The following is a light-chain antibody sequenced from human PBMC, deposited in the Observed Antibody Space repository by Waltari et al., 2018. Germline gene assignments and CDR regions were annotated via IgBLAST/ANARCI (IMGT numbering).Light chain of an antibody. CDR2: RAS. CDR3: QQGFSSPFT. J-gene: IGKJ3*01. Sequence: DIQMTQSPSSLSASVGDTVTITCQASQGIGNNLNWFQQQSGKAPKLLIFRASSLQSGIPSRFSGSGSGTDFTLTISSLQPEDFATYYCQQGFSSPFTFGPGTKLDIK. V-gene: IGKV1-16*01. CDR1: QGIGNN.